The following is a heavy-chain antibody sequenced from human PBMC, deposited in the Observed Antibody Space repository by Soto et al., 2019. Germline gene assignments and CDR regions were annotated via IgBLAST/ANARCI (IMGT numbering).Heavy chain of an antibody. Sequence: PSETLSLTCSVSGDSISSSGYYWSWIRQRPGKGLEWIGNIYYSGSSYNNPSLKSRVTISVNTSKNQFSLNLRSVTAADTAVYYCARDYDYYSSGSFDYWGQGTLVTVSS. J-gene: IGHJ4*02. CDR2: IYYSGSS. CDR1: GDSISSSGYY. D-gene: IGHD3-10*01. CDR3: ARDYDYYSSGSFDY. V-gene: IGHV4-31*03.